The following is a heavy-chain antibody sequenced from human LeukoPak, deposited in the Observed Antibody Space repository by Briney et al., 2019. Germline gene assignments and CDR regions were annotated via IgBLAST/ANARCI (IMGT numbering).Heavy chain of an antibody. Sequence: GGSLRLSCAASGFRFSDFAMSWVRQAPGKGLEWVSLIIGSSGDTLYADSVKGRFTISRDISKNRLYLQMNSLRAEDTALYYCAKGAYDYIEMGYFDDWGQGTLVTVSS. D-gene: IGHD5-12*01. V-gene: IGHV3-23*01. CDR2: IIGSSGDT. CDR1: GFRFSDFA. J-gene: IGHJ4*02. CDR3: AKGAYDYIEMGYFDD.